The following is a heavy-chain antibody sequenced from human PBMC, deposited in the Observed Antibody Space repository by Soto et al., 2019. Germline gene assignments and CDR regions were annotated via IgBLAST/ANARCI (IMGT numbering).Heavy chain of an antibody. CDR1: GGSISSGDYY. D-gene: IGHD3-10*01. J-gene: IGHJ5*02. Sequence: SETLSLTCTVSGGSISSGDYYWSWIRQPPGKGLEWTGYIYYSGSTYYNPSLKSRVTISVDTSKNQFSLKLSSVTAADTAVYYCARLKVVRGVIASNWFDPWGQGTLVTVSS. CDR2: IYYSGST. CDR3: ARLKVVRGVIASNWFDP. V-gene: IGHV4-30-4*01.